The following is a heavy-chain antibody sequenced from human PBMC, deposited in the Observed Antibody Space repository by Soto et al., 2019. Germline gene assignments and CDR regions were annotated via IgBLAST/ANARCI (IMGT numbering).Heavy chain of an antibody. D-gene: IGHD2-21*02. CDR3: ARSIVVVTAIHY. CDR1: GYTFTSYA. J-gene: IGHJ4*02. V-gene: IGHV1-3*01. CDR2: INAGNGNT. Sequence: ASVKVSCKASGYTFTSYAMHWVRQAPGQRLEWMGWINAGNGNTKYSQKFQGRVTITRDTSASTAYMELSSLRSEDTAVYYCARSIVVVTAIHYWGQATLVTVAS.